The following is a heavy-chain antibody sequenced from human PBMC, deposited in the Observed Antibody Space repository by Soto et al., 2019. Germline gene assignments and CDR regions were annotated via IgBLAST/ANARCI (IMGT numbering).Heavy chain of an antibody. CDR1: GFNFSSYV. CDR2: IWYAGGNK. D-gene: IGHD6-19*01. J-gene: IGHJ4*02. Sequence: QVQLVESGGGVVQPGRSLRLSCAASGFNFSSYVMHWVRQAPGKGLEWVAVIWYAGGNKYYADSVKGRFTISRDNSKNTLYLQMNRLRAEDTAVYYCARDGQWLPRDGLRSSYYFDYWCQGTLVTVSS. V-gene: IGHV3-33*01. CDR3: ARDGQWLPRDGLRSSYYFDY.